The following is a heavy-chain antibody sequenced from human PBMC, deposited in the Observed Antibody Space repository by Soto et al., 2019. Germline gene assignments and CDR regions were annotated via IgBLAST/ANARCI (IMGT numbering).Heavy chain of an antibody. CDR1: GFTLSNYG. J-gene: IGHJ4*02. V-gene: IGHV3-33*01. CDR2: IWYDGSNK. D-gene: IGHD4-17*01. CDR3: ARDRDPMTTVTEIGC. Sequence: QVQLVESGGGVVQPGRSLRLSCAASGFTLSNYGMHWVRQAPGKGLEWVAVIWYDGSNKYYGDSVKGRFTISRDNSKNTLYLQMNSLRGEDMAVYYCARDRDPMTTVTEIGCWGQGTLVTVSS.